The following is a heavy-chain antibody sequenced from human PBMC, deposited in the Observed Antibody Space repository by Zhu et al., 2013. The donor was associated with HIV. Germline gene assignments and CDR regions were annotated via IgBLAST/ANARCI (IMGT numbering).Heavy chain of an antibody. CDR3: ASSRYSYGYEFYY. J-gene: IGHJ4*02. CDR1: GDTFSTSA. V-gene: IGHV1-69*01. D-gene: IGHD5-18*01. Sequence: QVQLVQSGAEVKKPGSSVKVSCKASGDTFSTSAISWVRQAPGRGLEWMGQTIPIFGTTDYAQMFQGRVTITADESSSTAYVELSSLRSEDTAIYYCASSRYSYGYEFYYWGQGTLVTVSS. CDR2: TIPIFGTT.